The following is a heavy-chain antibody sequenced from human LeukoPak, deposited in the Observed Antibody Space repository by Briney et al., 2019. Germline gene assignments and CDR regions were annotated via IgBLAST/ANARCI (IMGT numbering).Heavy chain of an antibody. CDR2: IYYSGST. Sequence: PSETLSLTCTVSGGSISSYYGSWIRQPPGKGLEWVGCIYYSGSTNYNPSFKSGVTISVDTSKKQFSLRLTSVTAADTAVYYCARRGPAYNWFDPWGQGNLVTVSS. D-gene: IGHD3-10*01. J-gene: IGHJ5*02. CDR1: GGSISSYY. CDR3: ARRGPAYNWFDP. V-gene: IGHV4-59*01.